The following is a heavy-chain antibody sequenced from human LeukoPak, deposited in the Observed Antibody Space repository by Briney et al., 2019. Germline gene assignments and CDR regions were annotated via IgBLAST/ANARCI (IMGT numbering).Heavy chain of an antibody. Sequence: ASVKVSCKASGGTFSSYAISWVRQAPGQGLEWMGGIIPIFGTANYAQKFQGRVTITADESTSTAYMALSSLRSEDTAVYYCARDPRPFGYSYGIDYWGQGTLVTVSS. J-gene: IGHJ4*02. CDR2: IIPIFGTA. CDR3: ARDPRPFGYSYGIDY. D-gene: IGHD5-18*01. V-gene: IGHV1-69*13. CDR1: GGTFSSYA.